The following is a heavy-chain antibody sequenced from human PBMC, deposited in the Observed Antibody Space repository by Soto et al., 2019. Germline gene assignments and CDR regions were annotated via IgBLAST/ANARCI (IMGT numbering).Heavy chain of an antibody. Sequence: GGSLRLSCAASGFTFSSYGIHWVRQAPGKGLEWVAVISYDGSNKYYADSVKGRFTISRDNSKNTLYLQMNSLRAEDTAVYYCAKGVEDIVVVPAGQEGYYYYYMDVWGKGTTVTVSS. CDR1: GFTFSSYG. CDR2: ISYDGSNK. V-gene: IGHV3-30*18. J-gene: IGHJ6*03. D-gene: IGHD2-2*01. CDR3: AKGVEDIVVVPAGQEGYYYYYMDV.